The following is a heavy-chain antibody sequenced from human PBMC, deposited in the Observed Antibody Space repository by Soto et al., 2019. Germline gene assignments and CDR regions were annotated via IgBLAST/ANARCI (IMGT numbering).Heavy chain of an antibody. CDR3: ARPTYNSGSPFDY. Sequence: SETLSLTCAVYGGSFSGYYWTWIRHPPGTGLEWIGEINHSGSTNYNPSLKSRVTISVDTSKNQFSLKLSSVTAADTAVYYCARPTYNSGSPFDYWGQGTLVTVSS. D-gene: IGHD1-20*01. CDR2: INHSGST. V-gene: IGHV4-34*01. J-gene: IGHJ4*02. CDR1: GGSFSGYY.